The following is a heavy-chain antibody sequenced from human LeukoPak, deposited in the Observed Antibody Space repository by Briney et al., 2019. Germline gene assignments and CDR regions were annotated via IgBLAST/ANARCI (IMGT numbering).Heavy chain of an antibody. J-gene: IGHJ4*02. Sequence: GGSLRLSCAASGFAVSSYYMSWVRQAPGQGLDWVSILYNGGSAFYSDSVKGRFSISRDNSRNTLFLQLNSLRVEDTAVYYCARDRYYYDNRGSIRFDYWGQGTLVTVSS. D-gene: IGHD3-22*01. CDR1: GFAVSSYY. V-gene: IGHV3-66*01. CDR2: LYNGGSA. CDR3: ARDRYYYDNRGSIRFDY.